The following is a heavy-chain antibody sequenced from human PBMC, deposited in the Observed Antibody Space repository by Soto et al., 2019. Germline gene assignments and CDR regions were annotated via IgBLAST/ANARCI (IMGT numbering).Heavy chain of an antibody. J-gene: IGHJ6*01. CDR2: ISGRDDST. D-gene: IGHD2-8*02. V-gene: IGHV3-23*01. CDR3: VKDWTGDTCPCMDV. CDR1: GFTFNNYA. Sequence: EVQLLESGGGLVQPGGSLRLSCAASGFTFNNYAMTWVRQAPGKGLEWVSTISGRDDSTYYADSVKGRLTISRDNSKNALYPQMSSLRAEDTALYYCVKDWTGDTCPCMDVWGQGTTVTVSS.